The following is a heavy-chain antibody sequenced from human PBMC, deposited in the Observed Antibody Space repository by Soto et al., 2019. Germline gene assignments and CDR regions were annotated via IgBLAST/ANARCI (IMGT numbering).Heavy chain of an antibody. Sequence: SETLSLTCAVYGGSFSGYYWSWIRQPPGKGLEWIGEINHSGSTNYNPSLKSRVTISVDTSKNQFSLKLSSVTAADTAVYYCARGFGYSYGTWYFDLWGRGTLVTVSS. J-gene: IGHJ2*01. CDR2: INHSGST. V-gene: IGHV4-34*01. CDR1: GGSFSGYY. D-gene: IGHD5-18*01. CDR3: ARGFGYSYGTWYFDL.